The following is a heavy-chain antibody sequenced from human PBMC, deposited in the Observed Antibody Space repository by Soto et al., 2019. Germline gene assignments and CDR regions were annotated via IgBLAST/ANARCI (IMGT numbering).Heavy chain of an antibody. J-gene: IGHJ3*01. Sequence: WMLHANRQGLEWMSIIYPSFHSPTYSQNFQGRLTVTSDASTLTVYMELSSLKSEDTVVYYCARAQVSGTIEIGFGVWGQGTLVTVSS. CDR2: IYPSFHSP. D-gene: IGHD1-26*01. V-gene: IGHV1-46*01. CDR3: ARAQVSGTIEIGFGV.